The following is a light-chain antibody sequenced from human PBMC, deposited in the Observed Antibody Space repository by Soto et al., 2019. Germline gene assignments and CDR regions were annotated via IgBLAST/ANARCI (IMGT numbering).Light chain of an antibody. CDR1: QSVSIN. CDR2: GAS. Sequence: EIVMAQSPATLSVSPGERATLSCRASQSVSINLAWYQQKPGQAPRLLIYGASTRATGIPARFSGSGSGTEFTLTISSLQSEDFAVYYCQQYNNWPRVWTLGQGTKVDIK. V-gene: IGKV3-15*01. J-gene: IGKJ1*01. CDR3: QQYNNWPRVWT.